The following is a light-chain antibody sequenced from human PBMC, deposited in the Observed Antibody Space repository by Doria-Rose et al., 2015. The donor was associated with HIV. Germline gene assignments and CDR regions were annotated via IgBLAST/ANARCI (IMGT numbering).Light chain of an antibody. V-gene: IGKV4-1*01. CDR2: WAS. J-gene: IGKJ3*01. CDR1: QSLLYTSKNY. CDR3: QQYYDTPS. Sequence: DIRVTQSPESLGMSLGERATLNRKSNQSLLYTSKNYLAWYQQKPGQPPKLFVYWASSRQSGVPARFSGSGSATDFTLTISSLEAEDVAVYYCQQYYDTPSFGPGTTVDIK.